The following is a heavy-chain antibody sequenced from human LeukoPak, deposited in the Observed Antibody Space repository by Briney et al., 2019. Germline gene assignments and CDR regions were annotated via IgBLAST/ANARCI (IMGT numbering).Heavy chain of an antibody. CDR1: GGSISSSSYY. V-gene: IGHV4-39*01. CDR2: IYYSGST. J-gene: IGHJ5*02. Sequence: SETLSLTCTVSGGSISSSSYYWGWIRQPPGKGLEWIGSIYYSGSTYYNPSLKSRVTISVDTSKNQFSLKLSSVTAADTAVYYCARPDAYSGRVPGGRFDPWGQGTLVTVSS. CDR3: ARPDAYSGRVPGGRFDP. D-gene: IGHD2-21*01.